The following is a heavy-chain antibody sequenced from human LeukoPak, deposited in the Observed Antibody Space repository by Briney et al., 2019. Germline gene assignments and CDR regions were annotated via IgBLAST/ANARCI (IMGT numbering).Heavy chain of an antibody. CDR2: INSDGSIT. CDR3: VGFNYGDYPGDY. Sequence: GGSLRLSCAASGFTFSTYWMHWVRQAPGKGLVWVSRINSDGSITSYADSVKGRFTISRDNARKTLYLQMNSLRAEDTAVYYCVGFNYGDYPGDYWGQGTLVTVSS. D-gene: IGHD4-17*01. V-gene: IGHV3-74*01. J-gene: IGHJ4*02. CDR1: GFTFSTYW.